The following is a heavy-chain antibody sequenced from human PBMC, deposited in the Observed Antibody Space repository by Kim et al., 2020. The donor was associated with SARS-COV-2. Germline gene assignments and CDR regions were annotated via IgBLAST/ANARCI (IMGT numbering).Heavy chain of an antibody. CDR1: QFTFSNYW. V-gene: IGHV3-7*03. J-gene: IGHJ4*02. Sequence: GGSLRLSCAASQFTFSNYWMNWVRQAPGKGLEWVANIKEDGSAKFYVDSVKGRFTISRDNTKNSLYLQMNSLRAEDTAVYYCAGPLDWGQGTLVTVSS. CDR3: AGPLD. CDR2: IKEDGSAK.